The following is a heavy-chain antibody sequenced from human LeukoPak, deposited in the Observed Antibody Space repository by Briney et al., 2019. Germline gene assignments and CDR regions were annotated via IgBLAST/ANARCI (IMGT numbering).Heavy chain of an antibody. V-gene: IGHV1-18*01. D-gene: IGHD6-13*01. Sequence: ASVKVSCKASGGTVSRYPISWVRQAPGQGLEWMGWISAYNGYTNYAQKLQGRVTMTTDTSTSTAYMELRSLRSDDTAVYYCARGTAGWFDPWGQGTLVTVSS. J-gene: IGHJ5*02. CDR2: ISAYNGYT. CDR1: GGTVSRYP. CDR3: ARGTAGWFDP.